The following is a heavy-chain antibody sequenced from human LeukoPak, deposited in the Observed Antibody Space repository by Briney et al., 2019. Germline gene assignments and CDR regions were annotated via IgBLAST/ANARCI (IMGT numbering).Heavy chain of an antibody. CDR2: IIPNSGST. Sequence: ASVKVSCKASGGTFSSYAISWVRQAPGQGLEWMGIIIPNSGSTSYAQKFQGRVTMTRDTSTSTVYMELSSLRSEDTAVYYCARINIAVAGPSEDYWGQGTLVTVSS. V-gene: IGHV1-46*01. D-gene: IGHD6-19*01. J-gene: IGHJ4*02. CDR1: GGTFSSYA. CDR3: ARINIAVAGPSEDY.